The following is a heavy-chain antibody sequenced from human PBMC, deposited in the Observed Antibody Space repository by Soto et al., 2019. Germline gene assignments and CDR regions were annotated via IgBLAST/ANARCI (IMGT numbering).Heavy chain of an antibody. V-gene: IGHV3-23*01. CDR1: GFTFSSYA. Sequence: PGGSLRLSCAASGFTFSSYAMSWVRQAPGKGLEWVSAISGSGGSTYYADSVKGRFTISRDNSKNTLYLQMNSLRAEDTAVYYCAKDPIVVVVAATDYYWGQGTLVTVSS. CDR3: AKDPIVVVVAATDYY. D-gene: IGHD2-15*01. CDR2: ISGSGGST. J-gene: IGHJ4*02.